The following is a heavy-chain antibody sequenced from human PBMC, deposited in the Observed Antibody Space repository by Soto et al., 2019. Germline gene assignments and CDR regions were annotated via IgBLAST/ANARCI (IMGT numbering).Heavy chain of an antibody. J-gene: IGHJ5*02. CDR1: GGSISSSSYY. CDR2: IYYSGST. CDR3: ASPKIAFYNWFDP. V-gene: IGHV4-39*01. Sequence: QLQLQESGPGLVKPSETLSLTCTVSGGSISSSSYYWGWIRQPPGKGLEWIGSIYYSGSTYYNPSLTSRVTIPVDTSQNQFALKLSSVTAADTAVYYCASPKIAFYNWFDPWGQGTLVTVSS. D-gene: IGHD3-3*02.